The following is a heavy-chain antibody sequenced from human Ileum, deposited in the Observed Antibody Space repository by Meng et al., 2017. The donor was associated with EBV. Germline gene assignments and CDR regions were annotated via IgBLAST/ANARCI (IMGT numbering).Heavy chain of an antibody. V-gene: IGHV4-4*02. CDR1: GGSISSINW. J-gene: IGHJ5*02. CDR3: ARVAAAGNEWFDP. Sequence: QGQLQESGLGLVKPSETLSLTCAVSGGSISSINWWTWVRQPPGKGLEWIGEIYHSGSTNYNPSLKSRVTISVDKSKNQFSLKLSSVTAADTAVYYCARVAAAGNEWFDPWGQGTLVTVSS. D-gene: IGHD6-13*01. CDR2: IYHSGST.